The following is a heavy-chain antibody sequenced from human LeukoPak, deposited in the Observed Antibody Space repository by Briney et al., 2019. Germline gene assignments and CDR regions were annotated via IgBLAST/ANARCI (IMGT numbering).Heavy chain of an antibody. Sequence: GESLKISYKCSGYSFISYWIGCVRQMPAKGLEWRGIIYPGDSDTRYSPSFQGQVTISADKSISTAYLQWSTLKASDTAMYYCARHDGGNSDYWGQGTLVTVSS. J-gene: IGHJ4*02. D-gene: IGHD4-23*01. CDR1: GYSFISYW. V-gene: IGHV5-51*01. CDR3: ARHDGGNSDY. CDR2: IYPGDSDT.